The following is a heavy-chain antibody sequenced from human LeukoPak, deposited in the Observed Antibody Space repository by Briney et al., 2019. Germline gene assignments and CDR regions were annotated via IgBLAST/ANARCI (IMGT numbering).Heavy chain of an antibody. Sequence: SQTXSLTCTVSGGSISSGSYYWSWIRQPAGKGLEWIGRIYTSGSTNYNPYLKSRVTISVDTSKNQFSLKLSSVTAADTAVYYCARGVQQWLALGNAFDIWGQGTMFTVSS. CDR2: IYTSGST. J-gene: IGHJ3*02. D-gene: IGHD6-19*01. V-gene: IGHV4-61*02. CDR3: ARGVQQWLALGNAFDI. CDR1: GGSISSGSYY.